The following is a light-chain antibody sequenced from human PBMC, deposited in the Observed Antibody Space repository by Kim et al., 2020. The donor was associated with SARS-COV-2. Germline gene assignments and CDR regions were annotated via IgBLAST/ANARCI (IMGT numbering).Light chain of an antibody. CDR2: EDT. J-gene: IGLJ2*01. CDR3: QSYDSSNHVV. Sequence: ITTALPRGGGSMASNYVQLYQQRPGSAPTIVIYEDTQRPSGVPHRFSDSIDSSSNSASITIAVLKTEDEADYYCQSYDSSNHVVFGGGTQLTVL. V-gene: IGLV6-57*03. CDR1: GGSMASNY.